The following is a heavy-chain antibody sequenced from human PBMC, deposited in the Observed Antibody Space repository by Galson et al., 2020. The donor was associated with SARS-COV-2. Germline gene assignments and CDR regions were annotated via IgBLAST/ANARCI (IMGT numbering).Heavy chain of an antibody. CDR2: INWSRGTT. CDR1: GFIFDDYG. V-gene: IGHV3-20*04. J-gene: IGHJ6*02. Sequence: GGSLRLSCAASGFIFDDYGMSWVRQAPGKGLEWVSGINWSRGTTDYADSVKGRFTISRDNAKNSLYLQMNSLRAEDTAMYYCARKDYYGSGNDVWGHGTTVTVS. CDR3: ARKDYYGSGNDV. D-gene: IGHD3-10*01.